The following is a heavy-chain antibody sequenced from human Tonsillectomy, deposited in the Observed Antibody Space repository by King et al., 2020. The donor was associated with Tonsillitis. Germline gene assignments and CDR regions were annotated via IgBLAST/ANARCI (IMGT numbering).Heavy chain of an antibody. CDR3: ARDVNHDFWSGYFDH. Sequence: VQLVESGGGVVQPGRSLRLSCAASGFTFSSYGMHWVRQAPGKGLEWVAVMWFDGSKKYYGDSVKGRFTISRDNSKNTLYLQMNSLRAEDTAVYYCARDVNHDFWSGYFDHWGQGTLVTVSS. J-gene: IGHJ4*02. CDR1: GFTFSSYG. D-gene: IGHD3-3*01. V-gene: IGHV3-33*01. CDR2: MWFDGSKK.